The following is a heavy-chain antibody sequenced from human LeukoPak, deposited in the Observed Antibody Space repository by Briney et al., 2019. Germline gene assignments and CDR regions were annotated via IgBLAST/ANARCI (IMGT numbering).Heavy chain of an antibody. CDR2: MSQDGSEK. Sequence: GGSLRLTCAISGFPLNYYGMSWVRQAPGKGLEWVAIMSQDGSEKYYVDSVRGRFTISRDNAKNSLYLQMNSLRAEDTAVYYCAGAGSSRSVDYWGQGTLVTVSS. CDR3: AGAGSSRSVDY. V-gene: IGHV3-7*04. CDR1: GFPLNYYG. J-gene: IGHJ4*02. D-gene: IGHD6-19*01.